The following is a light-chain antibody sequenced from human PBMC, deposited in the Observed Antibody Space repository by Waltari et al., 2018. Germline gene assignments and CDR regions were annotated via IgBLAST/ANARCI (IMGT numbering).Light chain of an antibody. V-gene: IGLV3-25*03. CDR2: KTT. J-gene: IGLJ3*02. CDR3: HSAYSGPGRV. Sequence: SYELTQPPSVSVSPGQTARITFSGEMCSEHFAYWYPQRSGQAPVTIIYKTTERPSGVPERFSGSKSGATVTLTIRGVQSEDEADYYCHSAYSGPGRVFGGGTKLTVL. CDR1: MCSEHF.